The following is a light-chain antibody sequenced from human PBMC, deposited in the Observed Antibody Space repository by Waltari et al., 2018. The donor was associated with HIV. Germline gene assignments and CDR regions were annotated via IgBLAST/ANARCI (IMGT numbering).Light chain of an antibody. CDR3: CSYAGTSTYV. Sequence: QSALTQPASVSGSPGQSITISCTGTSSDVGSYNLVSWYQQHPGKVPQLMIYDGTKRPSGVSNRFSGSKSGNTASLTISGLQAEDEADYYCCSYAGTSTYVFGTGTKVTVL. CDR1: SSDVGSYNL. CDR2: DGT. J-gene: IGLJ1*01. V-gene: IGLV2-23*01.